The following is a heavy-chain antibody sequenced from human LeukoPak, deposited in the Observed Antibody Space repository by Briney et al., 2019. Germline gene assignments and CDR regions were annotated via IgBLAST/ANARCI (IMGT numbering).Heavy chain of an antibody. CDR3: ARYYCTSTTCYYFDY. CDR1: GGSISTYY. CDR2: IYYSGST. V-gene: IGHV4-59*01. J-gene: IGHJ4*02. Sequence: SETLSLTCTVSGGSISTYYWSWIRQPPGKGLEWIGYIYYSGSTNYNPSLKSRVTISVDTSKNQISLKLSSVTAADTAVYYCARYYCTSTTCYYFDYWGQGTLVTVSS. D-gene: IGHD2-2*01.